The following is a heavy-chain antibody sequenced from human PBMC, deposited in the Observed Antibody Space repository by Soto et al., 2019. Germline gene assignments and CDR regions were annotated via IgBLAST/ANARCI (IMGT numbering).Heavy chain of an antibody. Sequence: VGSLRLSCAASGFTFSNACMSWVRQAPGKGLEWVGRIKSKTDGGTTDYAAPVKGRFTISRDDSKNTLYLQMNSLKTEDTAVYYCTTVYDFWSGYPNYWGQGTLVTVSP. J-gene: IGHJ4*02. V-gene: IGHV3-15*01. CDR2: IKSKTDGGTT. CDR1: GFTFSNAC. CDR3: TTVYDFWSGYPNY. D-gene: IGHD3-3*01.